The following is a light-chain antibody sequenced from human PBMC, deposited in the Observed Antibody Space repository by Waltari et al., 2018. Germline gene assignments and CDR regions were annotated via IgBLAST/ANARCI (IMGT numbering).Light chain of an antibody. CDR1: QSVSRW. Sequence: EIVLTQSPGTLSLSPGERATLSCRASQSVSRWLAWYQQKPGQAPRLLIYGASSRVTGIPDRFSGSGSGTDCSLTISRLEPEDFAVYYCQKYGTLPATFGQGTKVEIK. V-gene: IGKV3-20*01. J-gene: IGKJ1*01. CDR2: GAS. CDR3: QKYGTLPAT.